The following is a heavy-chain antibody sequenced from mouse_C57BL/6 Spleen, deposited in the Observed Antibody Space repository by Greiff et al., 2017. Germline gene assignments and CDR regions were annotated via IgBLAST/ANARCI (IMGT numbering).Heavy chain of an antibody. CDR1: GYTFTDYN. V-gene: IGHV1-18*01. CDR2: INPNNGGT. CDR3: ARTFYYGSSHFDY. J-gene: IGHJ2*01. D-gene: IGHD1-1*01. Sequence: EVQVVESGPELVKPGASVKIPCKASGYTFTDYNMDWVKQSHGKSLEWIGDINPNNGGTIYNQKFKGKATLTVDKSSSTAYMELRSLTSEDTAVYYCARTFYYGSSHFDYWGQGTTLTVSS.